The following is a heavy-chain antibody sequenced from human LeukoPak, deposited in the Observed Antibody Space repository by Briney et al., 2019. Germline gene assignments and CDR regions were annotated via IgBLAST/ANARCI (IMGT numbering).Heavy chain of an antibody. CDR2: VSGSGDNS. CDR1: GFTFNNYA. D-gene: IGHD2-15*01. Sequence: GGSLRLSCAASGFTFNNYAMTWVRQAPGKGLEWVSTVSGSGDNSHYADSVKGRFTISRDNSKNTLYLQMNSLRAEDTARYYCAKDPLGYCGGGSCFHYFDYWGQGTLVTVSS. V-gene: IGHV3-23*01. J-gene: IGHJ4*02. CDR3: AKDPLGYCGGGSCFHYFDY.